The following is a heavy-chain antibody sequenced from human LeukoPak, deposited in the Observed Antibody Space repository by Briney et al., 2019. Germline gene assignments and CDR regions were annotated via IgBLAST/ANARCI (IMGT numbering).Heavy chain of an antibody. J-gene: IGHJ4*02. CDR2: IYSGGNT. D-gene: IGHD4-17*01. V-gene: IGHV3-66*04. CDR1: GFTVSSNY. CDR3: ARRGYGDYAPFDY. Sequence: GGSLRLSCAVSGFTVSSNYMSRVRQAPGEGLEWVSVIYSGGNTYYADSVKGRFTISRDNSKNTLYLQMNSLRAEDTAVYYCARRGYGDYAPFDYWGQGTLVTVSS.